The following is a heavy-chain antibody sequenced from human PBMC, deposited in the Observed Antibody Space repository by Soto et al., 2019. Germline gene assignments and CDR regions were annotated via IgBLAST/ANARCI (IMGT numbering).Heavy chain of an antibody. Sequence: GASVKVSCKAPGYTFTSYAMHWVRQAPGQRLEWMGWINAGNGNTKYSQKFQGRVTITRDTSASTAYMELSSLRSEDTAVYYCARGFSGYDRRIDYWGQGTLVTVSS. CDR3: ARGFSGYDRRIDY. CDR2: INAGNGNT. CDR1: GYTFTSYA. V-gene: IGHV1-3*01. J-gene: IGHJ4*02. D-gene: IGHD5-12*01.